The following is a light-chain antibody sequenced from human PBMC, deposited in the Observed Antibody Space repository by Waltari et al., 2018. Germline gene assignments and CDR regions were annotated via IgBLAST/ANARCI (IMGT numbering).Light chain of an antibody. V-gene: IGKV1-39*01. CDR3: QQSYSNSRT. J-gene: IGKJ1*01. CDR2: AAS. Sequence: DIQMTQSPSSLSASVGDRVTITCRESQSISSYLNWYQQKPGKAPKLLIYAASNLQSGVPSRFSGSGSGTDFTLTIRSLQPEDFATYYCQQSYSNSRTFGQGTKVEIK. CDR1: QSISSY.